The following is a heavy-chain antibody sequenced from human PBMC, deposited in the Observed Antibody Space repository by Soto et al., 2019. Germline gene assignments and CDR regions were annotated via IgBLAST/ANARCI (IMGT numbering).Heavy chain of an antibody. J-gene: IGHJ4*02. Sequence: PSETLSLTCAVYGGSFSGYYWSWIRQTPGKGLEWIGEIDYSGNTYYNPSLKSRVTISIDMSNNDFSLKLSSVTAADTAVYYCAKELSGYSYGPGEVYWGQGTLVTVSS. V-gene: IGHV4-34*01. CDR1: GGSFSGYY. CDR3: AKELSGYSYGPGEVY. D-gene: IGHD5-18*01. CDR2: IDYSGNT.